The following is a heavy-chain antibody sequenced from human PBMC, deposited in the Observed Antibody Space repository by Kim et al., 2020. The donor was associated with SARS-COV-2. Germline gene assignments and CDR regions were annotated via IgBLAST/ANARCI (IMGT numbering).Heavy chain of an antibody. CDR3: ARSDRYYYGSGMSGYFVP. CDR1: GFTFSSYS. J-gene: IGHJ2*01. Sequence: GGSLRLSCAASGFTFSSYSMNWVRQAPGKGLEWVSSISSSSSYIYYADSVKGRFTISRDNAKNSLYLQMNSLRAEDTAVYYCARSDRYYYGSGMSGYFVPWGRGTLVTVSS. V-gene: IGHV3-21*01. D-gene: IGHD3-10*01. CDR2: ISSSSSYI.